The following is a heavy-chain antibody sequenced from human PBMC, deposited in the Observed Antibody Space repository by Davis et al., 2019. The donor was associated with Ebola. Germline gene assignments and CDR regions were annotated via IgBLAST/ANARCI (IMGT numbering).Heavy chain of an antibody. CDR1: GYTFTGYY. J-gene: IGHJ4*02. CDR2: INPNSGGT. V-gene: IGHV1-2*02. D-gene: IGHD3-22*01. CDR3: ARAGDSSGYYSRSFDY. Sequence: ASVKVSCKASGYTFTGYYMHWVRQAPGQGLEWMGWINPNSGGTNYAQKFQGRVTMTRDTSISTAYMELSRLRSEDTAVYYCARAGDSSGYYSRSFDYWGQGTLVTVSS.